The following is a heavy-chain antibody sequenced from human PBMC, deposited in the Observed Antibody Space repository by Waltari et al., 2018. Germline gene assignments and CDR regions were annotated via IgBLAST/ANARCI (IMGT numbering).Heavy chain of an antibody. Sequence: QAQLQESGPGLVKPSETLSLTCTVSGGSISSYYWSWIRQPAGKGLEWIGRIYTSGSTNYNPSLKSRVTMSGDTSKNQFSLKLSSVTAADTAVYYCARDGYSYGRYYFDYWGQGTLVTVSS. CDR2: IYTSGST. D-gene: IGHD5-18*01. CDR3: ARDGYSYGRYYFDY. CDR1: GGSISSYY. V-gene: IGHV4-4*07. J-gene: IGHJ4*02.